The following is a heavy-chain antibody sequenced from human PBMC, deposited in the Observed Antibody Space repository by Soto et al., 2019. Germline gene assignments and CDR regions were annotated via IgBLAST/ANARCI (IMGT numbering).Heavy chain of an antibody. CDR3: ARHTPAISISDH. J-gene: IGHJ4*02. CDR1: GGSISSSSYY. D-gene: IGHD2-15*01. Sequence: SETLSLTCTVSGGSISSSSYYWGWIRQPPGKGLEWIGSIYYSGRSFYNPSLMSRVTISVDTSKNQFSLRLNSVTARESAVYYCARHTPAISISDHWGQGTLVTVSS. V-gene: IGHV4-39*01. CDR2: IYYSGRS.